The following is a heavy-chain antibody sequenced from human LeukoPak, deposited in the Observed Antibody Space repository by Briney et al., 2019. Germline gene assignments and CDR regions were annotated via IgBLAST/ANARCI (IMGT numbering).Heavy chain of an antibody. CDR1: GFTFGSYA. Sequence: GGSLRLSCAASGFTFGSYAMHWVGQAPGKGLEWAASIRYDGSDKNYADSVKGRFTISRDNSRNTLYLQMNSLRAEDTAVYYCAKRATYFESSGYYTFDHWGQGTLVTVSS. J-gene: IGHJ4*02. CDR2: IRYDGSDK. V-gene: IGHV3-30*02. D-gene: IGHD3-22*01. CDR3: AKRATYFESSGYYTFDH.